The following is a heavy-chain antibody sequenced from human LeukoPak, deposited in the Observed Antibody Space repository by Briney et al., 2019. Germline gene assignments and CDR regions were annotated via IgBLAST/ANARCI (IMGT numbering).Heavy chain of an antibody. CDR1: GFTFSSYA. Sequence: GGSLRLSCAASGFTFSSYAMSWVRQAPGKGLEWVSAISGSGGSIYYADSVKGRFTISRDNSKNTLYLQMNSLRAEDTAVYYCAKAGDSSGSYYFDYWGQGTLVTVSS. D-gene: IGHD3-22*01. CDR2: ISGSGGSI. J-gene: IGHJ4*02. V-gene: IGHV3-23*01. CDR3: AKAGDSSGSYYFDY.